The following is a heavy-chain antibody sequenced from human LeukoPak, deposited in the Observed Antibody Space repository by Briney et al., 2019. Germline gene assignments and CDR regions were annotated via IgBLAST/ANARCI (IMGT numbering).Heavy chain of an antibody. Sequence: GGSLRLSCAASGFNFSGNGIHWVRQVPGKGLEWVSVIYSDGSTYYADSVKGRFTISRDNSKNALYLQMNSLRAEDTAVYYCARDPQSSQQLVSYWGQGTLVTVSS. V-gene: IGHV3-53*01. CDR3: ARDPQSSQQLVSY. CDR2: IYSDGST. CDR1: GFNFSGNG. D-gene: IGHD6-13*01. J-gene: IGHJ4*02.